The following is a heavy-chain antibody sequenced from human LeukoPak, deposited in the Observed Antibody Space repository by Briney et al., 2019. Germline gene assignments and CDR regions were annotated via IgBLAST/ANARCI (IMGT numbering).Heavy chain of an antibody. CDR2: VSSSGSTI. CDR3: ARDQATTYYYDSSGYNP. J-gene: IGHJ5*02. Sequence: GGSLRLSCAASGLTFSDYYMSWIRQAPGKGLEWVSYVSSSGSTIYYADSVKGRFTISRDNAKNSLYLQMNSLRAEDTAVYYCARDQATTYYYDSSGYNPWGQGTLVTVSS. V-gene: IGHV3-11*01. CDR1: GLTFSDYY. D-gene: IGHD3-22*01.